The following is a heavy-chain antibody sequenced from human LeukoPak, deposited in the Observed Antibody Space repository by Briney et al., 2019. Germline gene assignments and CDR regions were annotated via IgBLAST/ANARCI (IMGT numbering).Heavy chain of an antibody. CDR1: GGSISSYY. J-gene: IGHJ4*02. Sequence: SETLSLTCTVSGGSISSYYWSWIRQPPGKGLQWIGYIYYSGSTNYNPSLKSRVTISVDTSKNQFSLKLSSVTAADTAVYYCATSYSYGSFDYWGQGTPVTVSS. CDR2: IYYSGST. CDR3: ATSYSYGSFDY. D-gene: IGHD5-18*01. V-gene: IGHV4-59*01.